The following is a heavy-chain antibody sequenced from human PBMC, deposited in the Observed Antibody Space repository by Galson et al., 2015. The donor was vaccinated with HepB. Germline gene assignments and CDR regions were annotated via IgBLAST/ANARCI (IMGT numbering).Heavy chain of an antibody. Sequence: SVKVSCKASGSTFTSYGISWVRQAPGQGLEWMGWISAYNGNTNYAQKLQGRVTMTTDTSTSTAYMELRSLRSDDTAVYYCARDMYYDSSGYTRGFDYWGQGTLVTVSS. CDR3: ARDMYYDSSGYTRGFDY. CDR2: ISAYNGNT. V-gene: IGHV1-18*01. D-gene: IGHD3-22*01. CDR1: GSTFTSYG. J-gene: IGHJ4*02.